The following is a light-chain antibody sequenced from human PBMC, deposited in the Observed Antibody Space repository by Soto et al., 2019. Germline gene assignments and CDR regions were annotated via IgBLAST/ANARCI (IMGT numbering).Light chain of an antibody. V-gene: IGKV1-12*01. Sequence: DIQMTQSPSSVSASVGDSVTITGRARQGIRSWLAWYQKKRGKAPNLXIYAASSLQSGVPSRFSGSESGTDFTLTISSLQPEDCAIYFCQQANRFPITFGQGTRLEIK. CDR3: QQANRFPIT. CDR1: QGIRSW. CDR2: AAS. J-gene: IGKJ5*01.